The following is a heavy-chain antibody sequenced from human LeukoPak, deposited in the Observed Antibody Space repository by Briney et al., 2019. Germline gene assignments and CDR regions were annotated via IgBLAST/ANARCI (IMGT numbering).Heavy chain of an antibody. D-gene: IGHD3-22*01. J-gene: IGHJ4*02. CDR1: GFTFSSYA. CDR2: ISYDGSNK. Sequence: GGSLRLSCAASGFTFSSYAMHWVRQAPGKGLEWVAVISYDGSNKYYADSVKGRLTISRDNSKNTLYLQMNSLRAEDTAVYYCARDYYYDSSGYYWGQGTLVTVSS. CDR3: ARDYYYDSSGYY. V-gene: IGHV3-30-3*01.